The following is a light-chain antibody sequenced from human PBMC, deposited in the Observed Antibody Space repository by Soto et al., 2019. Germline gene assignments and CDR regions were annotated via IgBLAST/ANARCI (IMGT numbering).Light chain of an antibody. CDR1: QGVSSTY. CDR2: GAS. Sequence: EIVLTQSPGTLSLSPGERATLSCRASQGVSSTYLAWYQQKPGQAPRLLIYGASFRATGIPDRFSGSGSGTDFTLTISRLETEDCAVYYCQQFGGSSRTFGQGTKVEIK. CDR3: QQFGGSSRT. V-gene: IGKV3-20*01. J-gene: IGKJ1*01.